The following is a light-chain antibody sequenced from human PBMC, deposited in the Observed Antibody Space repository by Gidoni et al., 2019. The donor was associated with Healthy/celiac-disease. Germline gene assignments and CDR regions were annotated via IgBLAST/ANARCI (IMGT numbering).Light chain of an antibody. V-gene: IGLV3-19*01. CDR2: GKN. J-gene: IGLJ2*01. CDR1: SLRSYY. Sequence: SSELAQDPAVSVALGQTVRITCQGDSLRSYYASWYQQKPGQAPVLVIYGKNNRPSGIPDPFSGSSSGNTASLTLTGAQAEDEADYYCNSRDSSGNLVVFGGGTKLTVL. CDR3: NSRDSSGNLVV.